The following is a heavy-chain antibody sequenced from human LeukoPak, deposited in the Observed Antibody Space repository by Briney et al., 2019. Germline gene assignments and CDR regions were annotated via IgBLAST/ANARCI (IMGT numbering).Heavy chain of an antibody. V-gene: IGHV3-21*01. J-gene: IGHJ3*02. CDR3: ARDGRIWFGEMNAFDI. Sequence: GGSLRLSCAASGFTFSGYSMNWVRQAPGKGLEWVSSISSSSSYIYYADSVKGRFTISRDNAKNSLYLQMNGLRAEDTAVYYCARDGRIWFGEMNAFDIWGQGTMVTVSS. CDR1: GFTFSGYS. CDR2: ISSSSSYI. D-gene: IGHD3-10*01.